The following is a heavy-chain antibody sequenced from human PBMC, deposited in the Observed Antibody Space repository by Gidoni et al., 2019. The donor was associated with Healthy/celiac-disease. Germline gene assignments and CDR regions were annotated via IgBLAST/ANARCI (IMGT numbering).Heavy chain of an antibody. CDR3: ARDYDSSGDRMVVAFDI. V-gene: IGHV1-46*01. D-gene: IGHD3-22*01. CDR1: GYTFTSYY. Sequence: QVQLVQSGAEVKKPGASVKVSCKASGYTFTSYYMHWVRQAPGQGLEWMGIINPSGGSTSYAQKFQGRVTMTRDTSTSTVYMELSSLRSEDTAVYYCARDYDSSGDRMVVAFDIWGQGTMVTVSS. J-gene: IGHJ3*02. CDR2: INPSGGST.